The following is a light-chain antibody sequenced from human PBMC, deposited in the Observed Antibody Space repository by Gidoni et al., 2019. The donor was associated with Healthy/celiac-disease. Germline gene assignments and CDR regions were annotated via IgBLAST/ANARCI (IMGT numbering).Light chain of an antibody. J-gene: IGKJ1*01. Sequence: DMQMTQAPSSLATSVGDRVTITCRASQSINNYLNWYQQKPGKAPNLLIYAASSLQSGVPSRFSGSGSGTAFTLTISSLQPDDFATYYCHHSYSPPPWTFGQGTKVEIK. CDR2: AAS. V-gene: IGKV1-39*01. CDR1: QSINNY. CDR3: HHSYSPPPWT.